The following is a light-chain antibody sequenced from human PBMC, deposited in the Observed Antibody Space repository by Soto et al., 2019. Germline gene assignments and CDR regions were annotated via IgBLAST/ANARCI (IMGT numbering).Light chain of an antibody. CDR2: EVN. Sequence: QSALTQPASVSGSPGQSITISCTGTSSDFVNYNLVSWYQQHPDKVPKLILFEVNKRPSGVSGRFSGSKSGNTASLTISGLQAEDEADYYCCSFTSSNTHVFGTGTKVTVL. J-gene: IGLJ1*01. V-gene: IGLV2-23*02. CDR1: SSDFVNYNL. CDR3: CSFTSSNTHV.